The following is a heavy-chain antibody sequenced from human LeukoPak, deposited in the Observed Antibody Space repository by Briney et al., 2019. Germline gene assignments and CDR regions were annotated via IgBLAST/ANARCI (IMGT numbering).Heavy chain of an antibody. V-gene: IGHV4-38-2*01. Sequence: SETLSLTCAVSGYSLSSDYYWGWIRQPPGKGLEWIGSFYHSGNTYYNPSLKSRVTISVDTPKNQFSLKLISVTAADTAVYYCTRGGSGSSLRIWFDPWGQGTLVTVSS. CDR2: FYHSGNT. CDR3: TRGGSGSSLRIWFDP. J-gene: IGHJ5*02. D-gene: IGHD3-10*01. CDR1: GYSLSSDYY.